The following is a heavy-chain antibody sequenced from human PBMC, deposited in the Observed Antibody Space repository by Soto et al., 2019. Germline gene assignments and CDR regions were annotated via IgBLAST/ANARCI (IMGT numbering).Heavy chain of an antibody. CDR3: AKDNCISTTCYRLYNWFDP. CDR2: INTDGSGT. D-gene: IGHD2-2*01. J-gene: IGHJ5*02. CDR1: GFIFGDVG. V-gene: IGHV3-74*01. Sequence: PGRSPRLSSAAAGFIFGDVGSHCVRQAPGGGLVWVSRINTDGSGTTYADSVKGRFTISRDNSKDTLYLQMNSLRAEDTAVYYCAKDNCISTTCYRLYNWFDPWGQGTLVTVSS.